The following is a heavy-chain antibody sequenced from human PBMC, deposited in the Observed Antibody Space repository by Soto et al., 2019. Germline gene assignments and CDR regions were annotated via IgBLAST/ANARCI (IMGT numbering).Heavy chain of an antibody. CDR1: GFTFSSYS. CDR3: ARDRWQLVSFRDAFDI. CDR2: ISSSSSYI. D-gene: IGHD6-6*01. V-gene: IGHV3-21*01. Sequence: PGGSLRLSCAASGFTFSSYSMNWVRQAPGKGLEWVSSISSSSSYIYYADSVKGRFTISRDNAKNSLYLQMNSLRAEDTAVYYCARDRWQLVSFRDAFDIWGQGTMVT. J-gene: IGHJ3*02.